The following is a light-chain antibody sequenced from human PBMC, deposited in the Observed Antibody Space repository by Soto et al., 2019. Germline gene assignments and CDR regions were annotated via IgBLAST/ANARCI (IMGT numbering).Light chain of an antibody. Sequence: DIQMTQSPSSLSASVGDRVTITCRASQGISIYLAWYQQTPGKVPKHLIYGASKLQSGVPSRFSGGGSGTNFTLTISSLQPEDVGTYYCQTSTRAPITFGQGTRLE. CDR3: QTSTRAPIT. CDR1: QGISIY. CDR2: GAS. V-gene: IGKV1-27*01. J-gene: IGKJ5*01.